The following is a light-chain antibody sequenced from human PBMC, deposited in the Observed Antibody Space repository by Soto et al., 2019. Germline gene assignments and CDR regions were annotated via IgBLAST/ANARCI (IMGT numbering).Light chain of an antibody. J-gene: IGLJ2*01. Sequence: QSVLTQPASVSGSPGQSITISCTGTSSDVGGYNYVSWYQQHPGKAPKLIISEVSNRPSGISIRFSGSKSGNTASLTLSGLQAEDEADYYCSSFTSSATLVFGGGTKVTVL. V-gene: IGLV2-14*01. CDR3: SSFTSSATLV. CDR2: EVS. CDR1: SSDVGGYNY.